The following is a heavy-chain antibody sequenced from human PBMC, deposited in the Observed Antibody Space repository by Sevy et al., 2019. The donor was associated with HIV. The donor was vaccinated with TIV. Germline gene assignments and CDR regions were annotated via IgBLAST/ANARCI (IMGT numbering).Heavy chain of an antibody. CDR1: GFTFSYAW. Sequence: GGSLRLSCAASGFTFSYAWMSWVRQAPGKGLEWVGRIKSKADGGTTDYGAPVKGRFTISRGDSKNTLYLQMTSLKTEDPAVYYCSTDPIIVLLVTDGMDVWGQGTTVTVSS. J-gene: IGHJ6*02. V-gene: IGHV3-15*01. D-gene: IGHD2-8*02. CDR2: IKSKADGGTT. CDR3: STDPIIVLLVTDGMDV.